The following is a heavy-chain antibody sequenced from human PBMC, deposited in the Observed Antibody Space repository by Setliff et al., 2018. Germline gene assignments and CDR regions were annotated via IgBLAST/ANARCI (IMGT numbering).Heavy chain of an antibody. CDR1: GLIFTSYS. CDR2: ISSSSAYI. Sequence: GGSLRLSCAAPGLIFTSYSMNWVRQAPGKGLEWVSSISSSSAYIYYADSVKGRFTISRDNAKNSVYLQMNSLRAEDTAVYYCASANTTGYYYFDNWGQGTLVTVSS. J-gene: IGHJ4*02. CDR3: ASANTTGYYYFDN. V-gene: IGHV3-21*01. D-gene: IGHD5-12*01.